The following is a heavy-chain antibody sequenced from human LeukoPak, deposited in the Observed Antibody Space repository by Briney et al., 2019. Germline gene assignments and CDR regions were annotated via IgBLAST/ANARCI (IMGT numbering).Heavy chain of an antibody. V-gene: IGHV1-18*01. CDR1: GYTFTSYG. D-gene: IGHD6-13*01. Sequence: ASVKVSCKASGYTFTSYGISWVRQAPGQGLEWMGWISAYNGNTNYAQKLQGWVTMTRDTSISTAYMELSRLRSDDTAVYYCAREAPPGRYSSSWYNPSFSLYFQHWGQGTLVTVSS. CDR3: AREAPPGRYSSSWYNPSFSLYFQH. J-gene: IGHJ1*01. CDR2: ISAYNGNT.